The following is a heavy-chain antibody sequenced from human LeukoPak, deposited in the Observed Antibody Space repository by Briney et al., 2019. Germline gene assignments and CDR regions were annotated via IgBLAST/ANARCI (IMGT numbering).Heavy chain of an antibody. CDR1: GGSISSSNW. Sequence: SGTLSLTCAVYGGSISSSNWWSWVRQPPGKGLEWIGEIYHSGSTNYNPSLKSRVTISLDASKNQFSLKLSFMTAADTAIYYCARGRRSGLSGAVDYWGQGTLVTVSS. J-gene: IGHJ4*02. D-gene: IGHD6-19*01. CDR3: ARGRRSGLSGAVDY. CDR2: IYHSGST. V-gene: IGHV4-4*02.